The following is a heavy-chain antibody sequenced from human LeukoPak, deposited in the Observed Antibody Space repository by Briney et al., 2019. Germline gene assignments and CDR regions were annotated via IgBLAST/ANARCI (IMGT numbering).Heavy chain of an antibody. J-gene: IGHJ4*02. Sequence: PGRSPRLSCAASGFTFSTYGMHWVRQAPGKGLEWVAVISYDGSNKFYADSVKGRFTISRDDSKNTLYLQMNSLRAEDTAVYYCAKDCGGTKWELGRDYFDYWGQGALVTVSS. CDR2: ISYDGSNK. CDR1: GFTFSTYG. D-gene: IGHD1-26*01. CDR3: AKDCGGTKWELGRDYFDY. V-gene: IGHV3-30*18.